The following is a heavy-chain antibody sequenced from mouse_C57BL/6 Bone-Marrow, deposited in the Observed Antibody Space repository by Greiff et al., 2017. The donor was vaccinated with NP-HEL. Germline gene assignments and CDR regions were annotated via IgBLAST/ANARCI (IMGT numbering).Heavy chain of an antibody. Sequence: QVHVKQSGPGLVAPSQSLSITCTVSGFSLTSYGVHWVRQPPGKGLEWLVVIWSDGSTTYNSALKSRLSISKDNSKSQVFLKMNSLQTDDTAMYYCARQIYDGYYWFAYWGQGTLVTVSA. J-gene: IGHJ3*01. CDR2: IWSDGST. D-gene: IGHD2-3*01. V-gene: IGHV2-6-1*01. CDR1: GFSLTSYG. CDR3: ARQIYDGYYWFAY.